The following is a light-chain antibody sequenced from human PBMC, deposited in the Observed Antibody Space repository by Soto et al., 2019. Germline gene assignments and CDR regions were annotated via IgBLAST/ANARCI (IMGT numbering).Light chain of an antibody. Sequence: QSALTQPASVSGSPGQSITISCTGTTSDVGGYNYVSWYQQHPGKAPKLMIYEVSNRPSGVSNRFSGSKSGNTASLTIPGLQTSDEADYYCSSYTSGSTLVFGTGTKVTVL. J-gene: IGLJ1*01. V-gene: IGLV2-14*01. CDR3: SSYTSGSTLV. CDR1: TSDVGGYNY. CDR2: EVS.